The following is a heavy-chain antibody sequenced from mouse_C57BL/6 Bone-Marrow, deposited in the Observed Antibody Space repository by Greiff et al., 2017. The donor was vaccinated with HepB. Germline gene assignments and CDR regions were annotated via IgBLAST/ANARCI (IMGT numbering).Heavy chain of an antibody. D-gene: IGHD1-1*01. CDR1: GFTFSSYG. J-gene: IGHJ3*01. V-gene: IGHV5-6*01. CDR2: ISSGGSYT. CDR3: ARPPCYGSSYVGFAY. Sequence: EVHLVESGGDLVKPGGSLKLSCAASGFTFSSYGMSWVRQTPDKRLEWVATISSGGSYTYYPDSVKGRFTISRDNAKNTLYLQMSSLKSEDTAMYYCARPPCYGSSYVGFAYWGQGTLVTVSA.